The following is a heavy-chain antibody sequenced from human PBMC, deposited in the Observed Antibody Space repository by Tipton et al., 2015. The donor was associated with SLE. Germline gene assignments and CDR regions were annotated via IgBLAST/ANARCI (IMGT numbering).Heavy chain of an antibody. V-gene: IGHV4-59*01. Sequence: TLSLTCAVYGGSFSGYYWSWIRQSPGKGLEWIGYIYYSGGTNYNPSLMSRVTISVDRSKNQFSLNLSSVTAADTAVYYCARVLRSAWNDYYYFMDVWGKGTTVTVSS. CDR2: IYYSGGT. CDR3: ARVLRSAWNDYYYFMDV. J-gene: IGHJ6*03. CDR1: GGSFSGYY. D-gene: IGHD6-19*01.